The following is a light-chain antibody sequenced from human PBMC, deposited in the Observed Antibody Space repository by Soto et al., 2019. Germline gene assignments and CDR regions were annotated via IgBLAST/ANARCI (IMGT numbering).Light chain of an antibody. Sequence: QSALTQPASVSGSPGQSITISCTGTSSDVCGYNYVSWYQQHPGKAPKLMIYDVSNRPSGVSNRFSGSKSGNTASLTISGLQAEDEADYYCSSYTSSSTLYVFGTGTQLTVL. V-gene: IGLV2-14*01. J-gene: IGLJ1*01. CDR1: SSDVCGYNY. CDR2: DVS. CDR3: SSYTSSSTLYV.